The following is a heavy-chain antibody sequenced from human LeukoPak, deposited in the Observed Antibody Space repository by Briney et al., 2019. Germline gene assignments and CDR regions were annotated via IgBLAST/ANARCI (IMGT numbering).Heavy chain of an antibody. CDR3: ARDLYYYGSGDYYYYMDV. V-gene: IGHV4-39*07. CDR2: IYYSGST. J-gene: IGHJ6*03. CDR1: GGSISSSSYY. D-gene: IGHD3-10*01. Sequence: SETLSLTCTVSGGSISSSSYYWGWIRQPPGKGLEWIGSIYYSGSTYYNPSLKSRVTISVDTSKNQFSLKLSSVTAADTAVYYCARDLYYYGSGDYYYYMDVWGKGTTVTISS.